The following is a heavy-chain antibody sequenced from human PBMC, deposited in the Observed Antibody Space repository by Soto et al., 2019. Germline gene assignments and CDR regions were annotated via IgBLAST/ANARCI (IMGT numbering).Heavy chain of an antibody. CDR1: GFNFSSYG. V-gene: IGHV3-33*06. Sequence: PGGSLRLSCEASGFNFSSYGIHWVRQAPGKGLEWVAIIWNDGSNEYYADSVKGRFTISRDNSKNTVYLQVSKLRAEDTAVYYCAKDLAVRGVTSFDYWGQGTLVTVSS. CDR2: IWNDGSNE. CDR3: AKDLAVRGVTSFDY. D-gene: IGHD3-10*01. J-gene: IGHJ4*02.